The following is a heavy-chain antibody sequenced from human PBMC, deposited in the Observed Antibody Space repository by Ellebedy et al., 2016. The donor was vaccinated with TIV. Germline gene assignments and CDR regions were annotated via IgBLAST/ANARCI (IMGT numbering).Heavy chain of an antibody. D-gene: IGHD2-2*01. Sequence: GGSLRLSXAVSGVTVHNNYMRWVRQAPGKGLEWVSVIYSGGDTKYADSVKGRFTISRDSAKNTLYLQMNALRGEDTAVYYCARGGCSSTSCLDNWGQGTLVTVSS. CDR3: ARGGCSSTSCLDN. J-gene: IGHJ4*02. V-gene: IGHV3-66*01. CDR1: GVTVHNNY. CDR2: IYSGGDT.